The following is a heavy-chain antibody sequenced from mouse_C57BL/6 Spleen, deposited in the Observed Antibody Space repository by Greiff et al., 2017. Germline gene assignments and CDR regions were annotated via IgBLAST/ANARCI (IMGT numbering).Heavy chain of an antibody. CDR2: IYPGSGNT. J-gene: IGHJ3*01. D-gene: IGHD1-1*01. V-gene: IGHV1-76*01. CDR3: ARPSTGSSAWFAY. CDR1: GYTFTDYY. Sequence: VQLQQSGAELVRPGASVKLSCKASGYTFTDYYINWVKQRPGQGLEWIARIYPGSGNTYYNEKFKGKATLTAEKSSSTAYMQLSSLTSEDSAVYFWARPSTGSSAWFAYWGQGTLVTVSA.